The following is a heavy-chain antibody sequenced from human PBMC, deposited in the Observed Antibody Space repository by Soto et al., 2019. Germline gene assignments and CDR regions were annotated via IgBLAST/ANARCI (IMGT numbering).Heavy chain of an antibody. J-gene: IGHJ3*02. Sequence: VPCNASGYTFTGNYRYWVQQEHGQGLEWMGWINPNTGGTNHAQKFQGWVTMTRDTSISTAYMELRSLRSDDTAVYCCARKCPATDAFDIWRQRTMVPGSS. V-gene: IGHV1-2*04. CDR3: ARKCPATDAFDI. D-gene: IGHD2-2*01. CDR2: INPNTGGT. CDR1: GYTFTGNY.